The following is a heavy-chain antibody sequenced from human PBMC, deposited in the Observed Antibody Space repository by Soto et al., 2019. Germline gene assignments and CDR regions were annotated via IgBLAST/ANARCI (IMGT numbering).Heavy chain of an antibody. J-gene: IGHJ4*02. CDR3: ARISYWVKDY. Sequence: SETLSLTCTVSGASLSSGSYYWSWIRQPPGKGLEWIGYFYYTGTTKYNPSPESRVTISADTSKNQFSLNLTSVTAADTAVYYCARISYWVKDYWGQGALVTVSS. CDR2: FYYTGTT. D-gene: IGHD2-8*02. CDR1: GASLSSGSYY. V-gene: IGHV4-61*01.